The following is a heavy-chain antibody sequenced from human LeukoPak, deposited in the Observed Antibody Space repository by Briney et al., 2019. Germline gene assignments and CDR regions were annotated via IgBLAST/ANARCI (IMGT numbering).Heavy chain of an antibody. CDR1: GFTLSSYA. CDR3: ATVMKGSERLTMVRGVIIKTAGLYYMDV. J-gene: IGHJ6*03. D-gene: IGHD3-10*01. Sequence: GGSLRLSCAASGFTLSSYAMSWVRQAPGKGLGWVSSISASGGSTNYADSVKGRFTISRDNSKNTVYLQMNSLRAEDTAVYYCATVMKGSERLTMVRGVIIKTAGLYYMDVWGKGTTVTVSS. V-gene: IGHV3-23*01. CDR2: ISASGGST.